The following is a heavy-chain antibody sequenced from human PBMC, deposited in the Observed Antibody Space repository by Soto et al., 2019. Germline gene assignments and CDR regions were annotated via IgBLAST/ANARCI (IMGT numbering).Heavy chain of an antibody. CDR3: AKGLAISTGMADRNYFDY. V-gene: IGHV3-23*01. Sequence: EVQLLESGGGLVQPGGSLRLSCAASGFTFSSYVMSWVRQAPGKGLEWVSVISGSGGSTYYADSVKGRFTISRDNSKNTLYLQMNSLRAEDTAVYYCAKGLAISTGMADRNYFDYWGQGTLVTVSS. CDR1: GFTFSSYV. J-gene: IGHJ4*02. CDR2: ISGSGGST. D-gene: IGHD3-10*01.